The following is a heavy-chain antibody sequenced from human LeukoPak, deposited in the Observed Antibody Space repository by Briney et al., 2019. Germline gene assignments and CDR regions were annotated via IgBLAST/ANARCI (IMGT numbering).Heavy chain of an antibody. CDR1: GFSVSSSY. J-gene: IGHJ4*02. CDR2: IYSGGST. D-gene: IGHD3-10*01. CDR3: ARDVDYYDSGSREIQIHY. Sequence: GGTLRLSCAASGFSVSSSYMSWVRQAPGKGLEWVSIIYSGGSTYYADSMKGRFTISRDNSKNTLFLQMNSLRVEDTAVYYCARDVDYYDSGSREIQIHYWGQGTLVTVSS. V-gene: IGHV3-66*01.